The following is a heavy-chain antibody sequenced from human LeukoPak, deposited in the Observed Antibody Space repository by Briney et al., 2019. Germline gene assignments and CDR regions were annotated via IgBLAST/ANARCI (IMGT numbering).Heavy chain of an antibody. CDR3: AKDRDYYYMDV. J-gene: IGHJ6*03. Sequence: GSLRLSCAASGFTFVDYAMHWVRQRPGKGLDWVSLITWDGGSTFYTDSVKGRFTISRDNSKNSLYLQMNSLRVEDTAVYYCAKDRDYYYMDVWGKGTTVTVSS. CDR1: GFTFVDYA. V-gene: IGHV3-43D*03. CDR2: ITWDGGST.